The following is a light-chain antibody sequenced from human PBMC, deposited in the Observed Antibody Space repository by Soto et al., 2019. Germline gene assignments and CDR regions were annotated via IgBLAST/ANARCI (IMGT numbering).Light chain of an antibody. Sequence: DIQLTQSPSVLSASVGDTVTITCRASQALSNYLAWYQQKPGKAPDLLIYSASTLQSGVPSRFSGSGSETEFSLTIRALQPEDFATYYCQQLSRYPLTFGGGT. CDR1: QALSNY. J-gene: IGKJ4*01. CDR3: QQLSRYPLT. CDR2: SAS. V-gene: IGKV1-9*01.